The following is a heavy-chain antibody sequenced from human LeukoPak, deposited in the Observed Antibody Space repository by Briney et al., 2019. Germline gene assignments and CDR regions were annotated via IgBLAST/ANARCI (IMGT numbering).Heavy chain of an antibody. CDR1: GFTFSSYA. CDR3: ANRPLSGSYYWSPNYFDY. D-gene: IGHD1-26*01. CDR2: ISGSGGST. V-gene: IGHV3-23*01. Sequence: GGSLRLSCAASGFTFSSYAMSWVRQAPGKGLEWVSAISGSGGSTYYADSVKGRFTISRDNSKNTLYLQMNSLRAEDTAVYYCANRPLSGSYYWSPNYFDYWGQGTLVTVSS. J-gene: IGHJ4*02.